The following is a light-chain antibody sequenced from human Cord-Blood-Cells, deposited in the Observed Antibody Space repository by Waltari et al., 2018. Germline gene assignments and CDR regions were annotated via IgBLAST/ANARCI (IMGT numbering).Light chain of an antibody. CDR3: QQYNNWPRT. Sequence: EIVITMSTATLTVSPGGRAALTCRASQSVSRHLAWYQQKPGQAPRLLIYGASTRATGIPARFSGRGSGTEFTLTISSRQSEEFGVYYCQQYNNWPRTFGQGTKVEIK. J-gene: IGKJ1*01. V-gene: IGKV3-15*01. CDR2: GAS. CDR1: QSVSRH.